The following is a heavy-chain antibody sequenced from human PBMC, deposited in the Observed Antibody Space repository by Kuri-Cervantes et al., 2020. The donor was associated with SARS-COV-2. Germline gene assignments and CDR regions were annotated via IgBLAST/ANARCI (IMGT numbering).Heavy chain of an antibody. V-gene: IGHV3-7*01. Sequence: LSLTCAASGFTFSSYWMSWVRQAPGKGLEWVANIKQDGSEKYYEDSVKGRFTISRDNAKNSLYLQMNSLRAEDTAVYYCARDKVVDYWGQGTLVTVSS. CDR2: IKQDGSEK. CDR3: ARDKVVDY. J-gene: IGHJ4*02. CDR1: GFTFSSYW. D-gene: IGHD2-15*01.